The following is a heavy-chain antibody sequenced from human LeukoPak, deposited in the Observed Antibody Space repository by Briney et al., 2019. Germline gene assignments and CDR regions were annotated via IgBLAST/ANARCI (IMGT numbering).Heavy chain of an antibody. J-gene: IGHJ4*02. Sequence: ASVTVSCKASGYTFTSYYMHWVRQAPGQGLEWMGIINPSGGSTSYAQKFQGRVTMTRDMSTSTVYMELSSLRSEDTAVYYCARVRDSSGYYPLYFDYWGQGTLVTVSS. V-gene: IGHV1-46*01. CDR2: INPSGGST. CDR3: ARVRDSSGYYPLYFDY. D-gene: IGHD3-22*01. CDR1: GYTFTSYY.